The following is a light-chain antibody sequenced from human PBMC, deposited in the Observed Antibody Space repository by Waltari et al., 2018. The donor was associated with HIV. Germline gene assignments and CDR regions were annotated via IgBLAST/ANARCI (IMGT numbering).Light chain of an antibody. CDR1: QSVSSY. CDR3: QQRSNWPIT. J-gene: IGKJ5*01. CDR2: GAS. Sequence: EIVLTQSPATLSLSPGERATLSCRASQSVSSYLAWLQQKPGQAPRRLIYGASNRATGIPARFSGSGSWTDFTLTSSSLEPEDFAVYYCQQRSNWPITFGQGTRLEIK. V-gene: IGKV3-11*01.